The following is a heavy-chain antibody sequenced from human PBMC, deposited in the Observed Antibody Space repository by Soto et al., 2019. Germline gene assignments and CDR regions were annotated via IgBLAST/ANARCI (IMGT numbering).Heavy chain of an antibody. CDR3: ARDINSRYDTGSDY. D-gene: IGHD5-12*01. CDR2: ISYDGSNK. V-gene: IGHV3-30-3*01. J-gene: IGHJ4*02. CDR1: GFTFSSYA. Sequence: QVQLVESGGGVVQPGRSLRLSCAASGFTFSSYAMHWVRQAPGKGLEWVAVISYDGSNKYYADSVKGRFTISRHNSKNTLYLQMNSLRAADTAVYYSARDINSRYDTGSDYWGQGTLVTVSS.